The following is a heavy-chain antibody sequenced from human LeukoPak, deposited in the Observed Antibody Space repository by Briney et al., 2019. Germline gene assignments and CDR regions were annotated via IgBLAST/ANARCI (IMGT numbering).Heavy chain of an antibody. CDR1: GYTFTSYD. J-gene: IGHJ4*02. V-gene: IGHV1-8*01. CDR2: MNPNSGNT. Sequence: GASVKVSCKAPGYTFTSYDINWVRQATGQGLEWMGWMNPNSGNTGYAQKFQGRVTMTRNTSISTAYMELSSLRSEDTAVYYCARAQTYYYDSSGYYMGYWGQGTLVTVSS. CDR3: ARAQTYYYDSSGYYMGY. D-gene: IGHD3-22*01.